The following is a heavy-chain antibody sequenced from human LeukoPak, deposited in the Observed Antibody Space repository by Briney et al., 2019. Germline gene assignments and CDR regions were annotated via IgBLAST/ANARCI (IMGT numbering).Heavy chain of an antibody. CDR1: AYNFISYG. Sequence: ASVKVSCKASAYNFISYGISWVRLVPGQGLEWMGWISAYSGDTNYAQKFQGRVTMTRDTSTSTVYMELSSLRSEDTAVYYCARGKLVAAADLFDYWGQGTLVTVSS. D-gene: IGHD6-13*01. CDR3: ARGKLVAAADLFDY. V-gene: IGHV1-18*01. J-gene: IGHJ4*02. CDR2: ISAYSGDT.